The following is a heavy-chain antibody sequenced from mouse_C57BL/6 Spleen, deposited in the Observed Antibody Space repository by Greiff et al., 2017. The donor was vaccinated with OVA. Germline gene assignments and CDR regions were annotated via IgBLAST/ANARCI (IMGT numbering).Heavy chain of an antibody. CDR2: INPSNGGT. J-gene: IGHJ1*03. Sequence: QVQLQQPGAELVKPGASVKLSCKASGYTFTSYWMHWVKQRPGQGLEWIGNINPSNGGTNYNEKFKSKATLTVDKSSSTAYMQLSSLTSEDSAVYYCARAPLYYYGSSNWYFDVWGTGTTVTVSS. CDR1: GYTFTSYW. V-gene: IGHV1-53*01. CDR3: ARAPLYYYGSSNWYFDV. D-gene: IGHD1-1*01.